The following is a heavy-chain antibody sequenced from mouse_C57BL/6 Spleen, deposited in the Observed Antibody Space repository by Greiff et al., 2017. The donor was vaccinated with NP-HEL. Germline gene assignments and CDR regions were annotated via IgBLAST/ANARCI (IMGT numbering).Heavy chain of an antibody. D-gene: IGHD1-1*01. Sequence: VQLVESGAELARPGASVKLSCKASGYTFTSYGISWVKQRTGQGLEWIGEIYPRSGNTYYNEKFKGKATLTADKSSSTAYMELRSLTSEDSAVYFCARDYYGSSSFDYWGQGTTLTVSS. CDR2: IYPRSGNT. J-gene: IGHJ2*01. CDR3: ARDYYGSSSFDY. CDR1: GYTFTSYG. V-gene: IGHV1-81*01.